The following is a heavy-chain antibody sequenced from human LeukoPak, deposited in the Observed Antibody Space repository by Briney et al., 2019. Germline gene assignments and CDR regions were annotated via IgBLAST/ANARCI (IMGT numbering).Heavy chain of an antibody. Sequence: GGSLRLSCAASGFTFSSYSMNWVRQAPGKGLEWVSGINWNGDSTGYADSVKGRFTISRDNAKNSLYLQMNSLRAEDTALYYCAREGVPSSSSDSYYMDVWGKGTTVTVSS. CDR2: INWNGDST. V-gene: IGHV3-20*04. D-gene: IGHD6-6*01. CDR1: GFTFSSYS. J-gene: IGHJ6*03. CDR3: AREGVPSSSSDSYYMDV.